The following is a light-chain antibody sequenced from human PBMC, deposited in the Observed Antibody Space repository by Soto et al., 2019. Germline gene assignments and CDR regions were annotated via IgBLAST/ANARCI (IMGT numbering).Light chain of an antibody. CDR1: SSDIGGYNF. Sequence: QSVLTQPPSASGSPGQSVTISCTGTSSDIGGYNFVSWYQHHPGKAPKLMIFDVTNRPPGVSNRFSGSKSGNTASLTISGLQAEDEADYYCSSYTISNTLVFGSGTKVTVL. CDR3: SSYTISNTLV. CDR2: DVT. V-gene: IGLV2-14*03. J-gene: IGLJ1*01.